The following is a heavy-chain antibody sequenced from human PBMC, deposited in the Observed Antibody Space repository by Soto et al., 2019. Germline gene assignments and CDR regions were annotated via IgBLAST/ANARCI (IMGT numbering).Heavy chain of an antibody. D-gene: IGHD2-2*01. J-gene: IGHJ6*02. Sequence: QVQLVQSGAEVKKPGSSVKVSCKASGGTFSSYAISWVRQAPGQGLEWMGGIIPIFGTANYALKFQGRVTITADESTSTAYMALSSLRSEDTAVYYCARHVPDAGYYYGMDVWGQGTTVTVSS. CDR1: GGTFSSYA. V-gene: IGHV1-69*12. CDR2: IIPIFGTA. CDR3: ARHVPDAGYYYGMDV.